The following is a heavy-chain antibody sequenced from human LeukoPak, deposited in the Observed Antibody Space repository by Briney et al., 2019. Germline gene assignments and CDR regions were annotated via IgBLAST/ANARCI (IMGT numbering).Heavy chain of an antibody. CDR1: GGSIDTSSYY. CDR3: ARGRKQWLVDYFDY. D-gene: IGHD6-19*01. Sequence: SETLSLTCTVSGGSIDTSSYYWGWLRQPPGKGLEWIGSGYYSGTSYYKPSLKSRVTISVDTSKKQFSLKLSSVTAADTAVYYCARGRKQWLVDYFDYWGQGTLVTVSS. CDR2: GYYSGTS. V-gene: IGHV4-39*01. J-gene: IGHJ4*02.